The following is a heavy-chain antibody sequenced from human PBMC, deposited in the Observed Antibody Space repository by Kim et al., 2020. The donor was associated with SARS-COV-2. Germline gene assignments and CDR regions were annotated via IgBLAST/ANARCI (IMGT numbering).Heavy chain of an antibody. Sequence: GGSLRLSCAASGFTFDDYAMHWVRQAPGKGLEWVSGISWNSGSIGYADSVKGRFTISRDNAKNSLYLQMNSLRAEDTALYYCAKGLVWRSYYYYGMDVWGQGTTVTVSS. CDR3: AKGLVWRSYYYYGMDV. D-gene: IGHD6-19*01. V-gene: IGHV3-9*01. J-gene: IGHJ6*02. CDR2: ISWNSGSI. CDR1: GFTFDDYA.